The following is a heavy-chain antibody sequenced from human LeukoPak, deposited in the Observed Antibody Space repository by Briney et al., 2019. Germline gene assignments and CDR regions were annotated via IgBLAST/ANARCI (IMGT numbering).Heavy chain of an antibody. V-gene: IGHV4-59*01. Sequence: SETLSLTCTVSGGSISSYYWSWIRQPPGKGLEWIGYIYYSGSTSYNPSLKSRVTISVDTSKNQFSLKLSSVTAADTAAYYCARDDYGSGILGYWGQGTLVTVSS. CDR3: ARDDYGSGILGY. D-gene: IGHD3-10*01. J-gene: IGHJ4*02. CDR2: IYYSGST. CDR1: GGSISSYY.